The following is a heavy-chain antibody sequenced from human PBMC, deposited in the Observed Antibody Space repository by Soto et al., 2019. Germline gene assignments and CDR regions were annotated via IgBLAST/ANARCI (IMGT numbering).Heavy chain of an antibody. CDR3: AKDNSPYSGYNSFDY. Sequence: EVRLLESGGGLIQPGGSLRLSCAASGFTFSSYVMSWVRQAPGTGLEWVSGISGSGTNTYYADSVKGRFTISRDNSNNTLYLQMTSLRAEYTAEYYCAKDNSPYSGYNSFDYWGEGTLVTVSS. D-gene: IGHD5-12*01. V-gene: IGHV3-23*01. CDR2: ISGSGTNT. J-gene: IGHJ4*02. CDR1: GFTFSSYV.